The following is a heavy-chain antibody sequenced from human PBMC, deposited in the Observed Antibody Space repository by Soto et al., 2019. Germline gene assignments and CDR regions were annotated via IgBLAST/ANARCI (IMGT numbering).Heavy chain of an antibody. Sequence: GGSLRLSCAASGFTFSNAWMSWVRQAPGKGLEWVGRIKSKTDGGTTDYAAPGEGRFTISRDDAKNTLYLQMNSLKTEDTAVYYCTTDSGGVLSTSHLDGYYYYGMDVWGQGTTVTVSS. CDR2: IKSKTDGGTT. J-gene: IGHJ6*02. CDR3: TTDSGGVLSTSHLDGYYYYGMDV. CDR1: GFTFSNAW. V-gene: IGHV3-15*01. D-gene: IGHD2-2*01.